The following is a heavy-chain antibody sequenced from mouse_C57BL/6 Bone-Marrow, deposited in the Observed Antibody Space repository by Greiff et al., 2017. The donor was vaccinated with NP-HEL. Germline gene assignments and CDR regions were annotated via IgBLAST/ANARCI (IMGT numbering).Heavy chain of an antibody. D-gene: IGHD2-4*01. CDR1: GYTFTSYW. CDR2: IDPSDSVT. Sequence: QVQLQQPGAELVRPGSSVKLSCKASGYTFTSYWMHWVKQRPIQGLEWIGNIDPSDSVTHYNQKFKDKATLTVDKSSSTAYMQLSSLTSEDSAVYYCARGTMRFAYWGQGTLVTVSA. CDR3: ARGTMRFAY. J-gene: IGHJ3*01. V-gene: IGHV1-52*01.